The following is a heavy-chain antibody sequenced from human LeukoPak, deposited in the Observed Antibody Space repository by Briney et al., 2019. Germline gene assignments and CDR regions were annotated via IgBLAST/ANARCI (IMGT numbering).Heavy chain of an antibody. Sequence: PGGSLRLSCAASGFTFSSYGMHWVRQAPGKGLEWVAFIRYDGSKQYYADSVKGRFTISRDNSKNTLFLQMNSLRGEDTAVYYCAKDRRSSGWNAAPGYWGQGTLVTVSS. J-gene: IGHJ4*02. V-gene: IGHV3-30*02. D-gene: IGHD6-19*01. CDR1: GFTFSSYG. CDR2: IRYDGSKQ. CDR3: AKDRRSSGWNAAPGY.